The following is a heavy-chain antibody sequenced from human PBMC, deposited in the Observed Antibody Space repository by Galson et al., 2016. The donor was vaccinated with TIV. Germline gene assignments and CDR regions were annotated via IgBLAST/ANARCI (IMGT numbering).Heavy chain of an antibody. V-gene: IGHV4-39*07. J-gene: IGHJ4*02. D-gene: IGHD6-13*01. CDR1: GDSIDSHKYY. CDR3: ATFSFSWYSH. CDR2: IYYTGST. Sequence: TLSLTCNVSGDSIDSHKYYWGWNRQPPGKGLEWIGSIYYTGSTYYSPSLKSRVSMSIDTSKNQFSLKLSSVTAADTAVYFCATFSFSWYSHWGRGTLVTVSS.